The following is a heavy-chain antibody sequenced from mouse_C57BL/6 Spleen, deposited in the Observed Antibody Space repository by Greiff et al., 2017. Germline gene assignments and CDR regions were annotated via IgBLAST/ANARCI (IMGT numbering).Heavy chain of an antibody. CDR1: GYTFTSYW. CDR2: IDPSDSYT. Sequence: VQLQQSGAELVMPGASVKLSCKASGYTFTSYWMHWVKQRPGQGLEWIGEIDPSDSYTNYNQKFKGKSTLTVDKSSSTAYMQLSSLTSEDSAVYYCAGGTAWFAYWGQGTLVTVSA. CDR3: AGGTAWFAY. D-gene: IGHD4-1*01. J-gene: IGHJ3*01. V-gene: IGHV1-69*01.